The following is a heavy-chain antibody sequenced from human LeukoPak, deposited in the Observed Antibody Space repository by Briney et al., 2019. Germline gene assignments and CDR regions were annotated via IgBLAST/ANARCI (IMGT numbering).Heavy chain of an antibody. J-gene: IGHJ3*02. CDR1: GFTFSTYW. V-gene: IGHV3-23*01. D-gene: IGHD1-26*01. CDR2: IRGSAGDT. CDR3: AKDGSGTYPDAFDM. Sequence: GGSLRLSCAASGFTFSTYWMSWVRQAPGKGLEWVSAIRGSAGDTYYADSVKGRFTISRDNSENTLYLQMNSLRAEDTAVYYCAKDGSGTYPDAFDMWGQGTMVTVSS.